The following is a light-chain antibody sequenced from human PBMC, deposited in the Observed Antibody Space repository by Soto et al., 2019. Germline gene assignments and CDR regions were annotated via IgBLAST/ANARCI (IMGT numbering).Light chain of an antibody. CDR1: QSVSSSY. CDR2: GAS. CDR3: QQFANSHLI. V-gene: IGKV3-20*01. Sequence: ETVLTQSPGTLSLSPGERVTLSCRASQSVSSSYLAWYQQRPGQAPRLLIFGASTKATGIPDRFSGSGAGTDFTLTISSLEPEDSAVYYCQQFANSHLIFGAGTKVDIK. J-gene: IGKJ4*01.